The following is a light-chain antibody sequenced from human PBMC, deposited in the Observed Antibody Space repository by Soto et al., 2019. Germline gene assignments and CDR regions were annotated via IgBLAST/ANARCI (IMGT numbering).Light chain of an antibody. J-gene: IGKJ1*01. CDR1: QSVSSSY. Sequence: EIVLTQSPGTLSLSPGERATLSCRASQSVSSSYLGWYQQKPGQAPRLLIYGASSRATGIPDRFSGSGSGTDFTLTISRLEPEDFAVYYCQQYHSSRWTFGQGPKVEIK. V-gene: IGKV3-20*01. CDR2: GAS. CDR3: QQYHSSRWT.